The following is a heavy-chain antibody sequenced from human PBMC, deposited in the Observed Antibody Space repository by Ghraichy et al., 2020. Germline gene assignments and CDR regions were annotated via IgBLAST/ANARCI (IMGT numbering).Heavy chain of an antibody. CDR3: AKERDTSGYYSFRGDYYGMDV. V-gene: IGHV3-30*18. D-gene: IGHD3-22*01. CDR2: TSYDGSNK. Sequence: GGSLRLSCAASGFTFSRYGMHWVRQAPGKGLEWVAVTSYDGSNKFYGGSVQGRFTISRDNSKNTLYLQMNYPRPEDTAVYYCAKERDTSGYYSFRGDYYGMDVWGQGTTVTVSS. CDR1: GFTFSRYG. J-gene: IGHJ6*02.